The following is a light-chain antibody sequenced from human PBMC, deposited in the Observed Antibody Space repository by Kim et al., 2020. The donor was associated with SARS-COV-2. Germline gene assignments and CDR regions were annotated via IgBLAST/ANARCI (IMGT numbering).Light chain of an antibody. V-gene: IGKV1-12*01. CDR2: GAT. Sequence: SASVVDRVSINCRASEYIYTWLAWYQQQPGKAPKLLISGATNLQPGVPQRFSASGSGTDFTLTISSLQPEDFATYFCQQLNTLPLTFGGGTKLEI. CDR1: EYIYTW. CDR3: QQLNTLPLT. J-gene: IGKJ4*01.